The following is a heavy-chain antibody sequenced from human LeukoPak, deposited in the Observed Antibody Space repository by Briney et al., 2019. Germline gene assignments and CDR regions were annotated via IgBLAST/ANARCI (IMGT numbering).Heavy chain of an antibody. V-gene: IGHV4-31*03. D-gene: IGHD2-8*01. CDR1: SGSISSGGYY. Sequence: TSETLSLTCSVSSGSISSGGYYWSWIRQHPGKGLEWIGNIYYSGSTYYYNPSLKSRVTISVDTSKNQFSLKLSSVTAADTAVYYCARGAKAMVYEQTNNWFDPWGQGTLVTVSS. CDR3: ARGAKAMVYEQTNNWFDP. CDR2: IYYSGSTY. J-gene: IGHJ5*02.